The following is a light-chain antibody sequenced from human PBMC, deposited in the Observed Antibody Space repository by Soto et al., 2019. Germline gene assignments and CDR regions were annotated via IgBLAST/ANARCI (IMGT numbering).Light chain of an antibody. CDR3: QQYDSFPIT. Sequence: DIQMTQSPSSLSASLGDRVTIECRASQDIVNYVAWFQQKPGKAPKTLIYGAANRQTGVPSKFSGSGSGTHFTLTISSLQPEDFATYYCQQYDSFPITFGPGTRLE. CDR2: GAA. V-gene: IGKV1-16*02. J-gene: IGKJ5*01. CDR1: QDIVNY.